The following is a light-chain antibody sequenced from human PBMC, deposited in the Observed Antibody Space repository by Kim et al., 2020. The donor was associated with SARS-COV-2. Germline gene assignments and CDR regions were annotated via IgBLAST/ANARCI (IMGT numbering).Light chain of an antibody. CDR1: SLRSYY. Sequence: SSELTQDPAVSVALGQTVRITCQGDSLRSYYASWYQQKPGQATVLVIYGKNNRPSGIPDRFSASSSGNTASLTITGAQAEDEADYYSNSRDSSGNHVFGG. CDR2: GKN. CDR3: NSRDSSGNHV. J-gene: IGLJ3*02. V-gene: IGLV3-19*01.